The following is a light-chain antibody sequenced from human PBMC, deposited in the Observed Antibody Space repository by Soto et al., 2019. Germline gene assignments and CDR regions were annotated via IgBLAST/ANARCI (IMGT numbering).Light chain of an antibody. J-gene: IGLJ3*02. CDR3: AAWDDSLNGWV. CDR1: NSNVGSNT. CDR2: ANN. Sequence: QSVLTQPPSASGTPGQRVIISCSGSNSNVGSNTVNWYQQLPGTAPKLLMYANNERPSGVPDRLSGAKSGASASLAISGLQSEDEADYYCAAWDDSLNGWVFGGGTKLTVL. V-gene: IGLV1-44*01.